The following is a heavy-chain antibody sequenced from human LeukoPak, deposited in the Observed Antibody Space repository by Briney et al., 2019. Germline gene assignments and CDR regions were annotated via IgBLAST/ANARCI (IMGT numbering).Heavy chain of an antibody. CDR2: ISWNSGTI. D-gene: IGHD3-22*01. V-gene: IGHV3-9*01. J-gene: IGHJ4*02. CDR1: GFTFDDYA. Sequence: PGRSLRLSCAASGFTFDDYAMHWVRQALGKGLEWVSGISWNSGTIGYADSVKGRFTISRDNAKNSLYLQMNSLRPEDTALYYCAKDIRDDSSAYALDYWGQGTLVTVSS. CDR3: AKDIRDDSSAYALDY.